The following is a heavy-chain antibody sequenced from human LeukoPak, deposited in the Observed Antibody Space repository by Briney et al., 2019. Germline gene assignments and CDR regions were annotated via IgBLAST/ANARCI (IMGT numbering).Heavy chain of an antibody. CDR1: GGTCSSYW. J-gene: IGHJ5*02. CDR2: IKQDGREK. Sequence: GGSLRLSCAGSGGTCSSYWMSWVRQAPGKGLEWVANIKQDGREKYYVDSVKGRFTISRDNAKNSLYLQMNSLRAEDTAVYYCARNRLPYYYGSGSPYEAFDPWGQGTLVTVSS. D-gene: IGHD3-10*01. V-gene: IGHV3-7*03. CDR3: ARNRLPYYYGSGSPYEAFDP.